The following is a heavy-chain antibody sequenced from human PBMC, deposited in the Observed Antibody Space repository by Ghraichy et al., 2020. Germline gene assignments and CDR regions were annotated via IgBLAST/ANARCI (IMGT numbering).Heavy chain of an antibody. Sequence: SCTVSGGSISSGSYYWSWIRQPAGKGLEWIGRIYTSGSTNYNPSLKSRITISVDTSKNQFSLKLSSVTAADTAVYYCAREGFVTTVVTPKGYYYYYYYMDVWGKGTTVTVSS. CDR3: AREGFVTTVVTPKGYYYYYYYMDV. CDR2: IYTSGST. D-gene: IGHD4-23*01. J-gene: IGHJ6*03. CDR1: GGSISSGSYY. V-gene: IGHV4-61*02.